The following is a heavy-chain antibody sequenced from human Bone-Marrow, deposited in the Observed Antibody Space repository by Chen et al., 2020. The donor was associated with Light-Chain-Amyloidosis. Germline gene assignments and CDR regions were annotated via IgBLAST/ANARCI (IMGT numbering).Heavy chain of an antibody. CDR1: GYTFPNYW. V-gene: IGHV5-51*01. D-gene: IGHD5-12*01. CDR2: IYPDASDA. CDR3: ARRSDGYNFDY. J-gene: IGHJ4*02. Sequence: EVQLEQSGPEVKKTGESLKISCKGSGYTFPNYWIGWVRQMPGKGLEWMGVIYPDASDARYSPSFEGQVTISADKSITTAYLQWRSLKASDTAMYYCARRSDGYNFDYWGQGTLVTVSS.